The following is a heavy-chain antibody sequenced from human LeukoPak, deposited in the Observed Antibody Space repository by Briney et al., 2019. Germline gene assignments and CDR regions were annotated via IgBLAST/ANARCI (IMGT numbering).Heavy chain of an antibody. CDR2: IKQDGSEK. D-gene: IGHD3-3*01. CDR1: GFTFSSYW. J-gene: IGHJ6*02. Sequence: GGSLRLSCAASGFTFSSYWMSWVRQAPGKGLEWVANIKQDGSEKYYVDSVKGRFTISRDNAKNSLYLQMNSLRAQDTAVYYCARDVDTDFWSGYYLSYYYYYGMDVWGQGTTVTVSS. V-gene: IGHV3-7*01. CDR3: ARDVDTDFWSGYYLSYYYYYGMDV.